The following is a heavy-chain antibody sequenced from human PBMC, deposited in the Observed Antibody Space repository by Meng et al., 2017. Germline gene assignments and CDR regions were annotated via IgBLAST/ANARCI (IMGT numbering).Heavy chain of an antibody. D-gene: IGHD4-17*01. Sequence: QVQLQRWGAWWFKASGTRSLACAFYGGSFSGYYCSWIRQPPGKGLEWIGEINHSGSTNYNPSLKSRVTMPLDTSKNQFSLRLSSVTAADTAVYYCARSHSVTIVAFDYWGQGTLVTVSS. V-gene: IGHV4-34*01. CDR2: INHSGST. CDR1: GGSFSGYY. CDR3: ARSHSVTIVAFDY. J-gene: IGHJ4*02.